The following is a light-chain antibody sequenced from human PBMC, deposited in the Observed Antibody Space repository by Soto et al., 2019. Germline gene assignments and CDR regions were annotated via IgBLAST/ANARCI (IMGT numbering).Light chain of an antibody. Sequence: AIRMTQSPSSFSASTGDRVTITCRASQGISSYLAWYQQKPGKAPKLLIYAASTLQSGVPSRFSCSRSGTDFTLTISCLQSEDFATYYWQQYYSYPLTFGGGTKVEIK. CDR2: AAS. CDR3: QQYYSYPLT. J-gene: IGKJ4*01. V-gene: IGKV1-8*01. CDR1: QGISSY.